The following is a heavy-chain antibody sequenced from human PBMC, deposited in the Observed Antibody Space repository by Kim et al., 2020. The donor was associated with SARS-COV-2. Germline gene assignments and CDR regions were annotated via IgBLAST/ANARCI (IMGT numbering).Heavy chain of an antibody. Sequence: SETLSLTCTVSGGTISSCGYYWSWIRQHPGKGLEWIGYIYYSGSTYYNPSLKSRVTISVDTSKNQFSLKLSSVTAADTAVYYCSVITLGGRDAFDIWGQGTMVTVSS. CDR3: SVITLGGRDAFDI. CDR1: GGTISSCGYY. V-gene: IGHV4-31*03. CDR2: IYYSGST. D-gene: IGHD3-16*01. J-gene: IGHJ3*02.